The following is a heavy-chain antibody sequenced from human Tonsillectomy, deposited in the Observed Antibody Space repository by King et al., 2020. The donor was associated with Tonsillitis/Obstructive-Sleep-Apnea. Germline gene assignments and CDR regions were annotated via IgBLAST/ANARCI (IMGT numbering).Heavy chain of an antibody. Sequence: VQLHQWGAGLLKPSETLSLTCAVYGGSFSGYYWSWIRQPPGKGLEWIGEINHSGSTNYNPSLKSRVTISVDTSKNQFSLNLSSVTAADTAVYYCGRIKAHAFDIWGQGTMVTISS. CDR3: GRIKAHAFDI. V-gene: IGHV4-34*01. CDR1: GGSFSGYY. J-gene: IGHJ3*02. CDR2: INHSGST.